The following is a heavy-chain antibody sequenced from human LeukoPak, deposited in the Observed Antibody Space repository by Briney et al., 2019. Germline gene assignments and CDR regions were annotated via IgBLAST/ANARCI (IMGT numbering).Heavy chain of an antibody. J-gene: IGHJ4*02. Sequence: GGSLRLSCAASGFTFSNYIMNWVRQAPGKGLEWVSSITNSSSYIYYADSVKGRFTMSRDNAKNSLYLQMNSLRAEDTAVYYCARSYEGSGFSDWGQGTLVTVSS. CDR2: ITNSSSYI. CDR3: ARSYEGSGFSD. V-gene: IGHV3-21*06. CDR1: GFTFSNYI. D-gene: IGHD3-3*01.